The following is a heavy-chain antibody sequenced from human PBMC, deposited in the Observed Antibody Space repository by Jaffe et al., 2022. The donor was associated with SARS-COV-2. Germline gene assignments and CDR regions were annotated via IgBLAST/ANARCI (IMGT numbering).Heavy chain of an antibody. CDR1: GFTISNHW. CDR2: INQDGTQT. D-gene: IGHD3-9*01. J-gene: IGHJ4*02. Sequence: EVQLVESGGGLVQPGGSLRLSCAASGFTISNHWMRWVRQAPGKGPQWVASINQDGTQTSYVDSLRGRFTISRDNAKNSVYLQMNSLRAEDTALYHCTRVDSRAGISSRANDYWGPGTLVIVSS. V-gene: IGHV3-7*01. CDR3: TRVDSRAGISSRANDY.